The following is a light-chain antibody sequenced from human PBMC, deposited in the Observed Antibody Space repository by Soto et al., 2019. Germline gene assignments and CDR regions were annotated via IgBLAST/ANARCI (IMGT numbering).Light chain of an antibody. CDR1: SSDVGSYNL. V-gene: IGLV2-23*03. CDR2: EGS. J-gene: IGLJ1*01. Sequence: QSVLTQPASVSGSPGQSITISCTGTSSDVGSYNLVSWYQQHPGKAPKLMIYEGSKRPSGVSNRFSGSKSGNTASLTISGLQAEDEADYYCCSYAGSSIFVFGTRTKVTVL. CDR3: CSYAGSSIFV.